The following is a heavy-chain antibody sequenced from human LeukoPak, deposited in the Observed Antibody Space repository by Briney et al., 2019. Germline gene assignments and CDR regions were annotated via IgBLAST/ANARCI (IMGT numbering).Heavy chain of an antibody. CDR1: GGSFSGYY. V-gene: IGHV4-34*01. CDR3: AMTLSEYSSSPAI. J-gene: IGHJ4*02. D-gene: IGHD6-13*01. CDR2: INHSGST. Sequence: PSETLSLTCAVYGGSFSGYYWSWIRQPPGKGLEWIGEINHSGSTNYNPSLKSRVTISVDTSKNQFSLKLSSVTAADTAVYYCAMTLSEYSSSPAIWGQGTLVTVSS.